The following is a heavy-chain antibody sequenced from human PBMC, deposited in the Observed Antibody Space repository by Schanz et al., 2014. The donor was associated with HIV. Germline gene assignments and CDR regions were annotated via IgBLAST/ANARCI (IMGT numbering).Heavy chain of an antibody. J-gene: IGHJ5*02. CDR2: INPNSGAT. V-gene: IGHV1-2*02. CDR3: TRSRYELQWLDV. D-gene: IGHD5-12*01. Sequence: QVQLVQSGAEVKKPGASVKVSCKASGYTFTDNYMHWVRQAPGQGLEWMGWINPNSGATDSAQKFQGRVTMTRDTSINTAYMEFSGVRSDDTAVYYCTRSRYELQWLDVWGQGTLVTVSS. CDR1: GYTFTDNY.